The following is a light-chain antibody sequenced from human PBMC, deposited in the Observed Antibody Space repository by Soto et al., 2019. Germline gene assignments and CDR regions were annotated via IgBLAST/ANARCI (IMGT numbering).Light chain of an antibody. Sequence: EIALTQSPATLSLSPGEGATLSCRASHSVSRYLAWYQQRPGQAPRLLIYDTSNRATGIPARFSGSGSGTDFTLTISSLEPEDFAAYYCQQRNNWPWTFGGGTKVEIK. CDR2: DTS. CDR1: HSVSRY. CDR3: QQRNNWPWT. V-gene: IGKV3-11*01. J-gene: IGKJ4*01.